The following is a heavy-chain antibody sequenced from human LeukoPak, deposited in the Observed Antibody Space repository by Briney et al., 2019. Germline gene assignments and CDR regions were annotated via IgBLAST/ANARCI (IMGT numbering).Heavy chain of an antibody. J-gene: IGHJ2*01. D-gene: IGHD2-15*01. V-gene: IGHV1-69*06. CDR3: ARAVGWYSTHWYFDL. Sequence: SVKVSCKASGGTFSSYAISWVRQAPGQGLEWMGGIIPIFGTANYAQKFQGRVTITADKSTSTAYMELSSLRSEDTAVYYCARAVGWYSTHWYFDLWGRGTLVTVSS. CDR1: GGTFSSYA. CDR2: IIPIFGTA.